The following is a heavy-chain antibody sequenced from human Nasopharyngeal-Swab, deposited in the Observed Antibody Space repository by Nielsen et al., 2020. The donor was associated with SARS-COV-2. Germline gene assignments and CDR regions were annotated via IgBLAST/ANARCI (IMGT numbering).Heavy chain of an antibody. CDR3: ARELPGTYSSFDY. CDR2: IYYSGST. CDR1: GGSISSYY. J-gene: IGHJ4*02. V-gene: IGHV4-59*08. Sequence: GSLRLSCTVSGGSISSYYWSWIRQPPGKGLEWIGYIYYSGSTNSNPSLKSRGTISIDTSKNQFSLNLTSVTAADTAIYFCARELPGTYSSFDYWGQGILVTVSS. D-gene: IGHD1-26*01.